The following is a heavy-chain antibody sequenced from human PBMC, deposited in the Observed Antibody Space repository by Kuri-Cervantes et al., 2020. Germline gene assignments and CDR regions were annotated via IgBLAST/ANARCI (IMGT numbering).Heavy chain of an antibody. V-gene: IGHV3-13*01. CDR3: AKEAHSSGYLGF. D-gene: IGHD3-22*01. Sequence: GESLKISCAASGFTFSSYDMHWVRQATGKGLEWVSAIGTAGDTYYPGSVKGRFTISRDNSKNTLYLQMNSLRAEDTAVYYCAKEAHSSGYLGFWGQGTLVTVSS. J-gene: IGHJ4*02. CDR2: IGTAGDT. CDR1: GFTFSSYD.